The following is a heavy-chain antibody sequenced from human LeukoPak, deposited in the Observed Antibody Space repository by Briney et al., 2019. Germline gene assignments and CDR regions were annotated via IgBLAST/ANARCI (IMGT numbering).Heavy chain of an antibody. V-gene: IGHV3-7*03. CDR1: GFSFSYCA. Sequence: PGGSLRLSCAASGFSFSYCAMHWARQAPGKGLEWVASINHNGNVNYYVDSVKGRFTISRDNAKNSLYLQMSNLRAEDTAVYFCARGGGLDVWGQGATVTVSS. CDR3: ARGGGLDV. D-gene: IGHD3-16*01. J-gene: IGHJ6*02. CDR2: INHNGNVN.